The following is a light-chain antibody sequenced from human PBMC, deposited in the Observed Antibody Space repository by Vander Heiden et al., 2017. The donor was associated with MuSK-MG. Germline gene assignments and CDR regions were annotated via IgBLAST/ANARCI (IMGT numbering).Light chain of an antibody. CDR3: QQRSDLLT. CDR2: DAS. CDR1: QSVSDY. Sequence: EIVLTPSPAPLSFSPGERATLSCRASQSVSDYLGWYQQKPGQALRLLIYDASNRANGVPDRFSGSGSGTDFTLTSSSLEPEDFAVYYWQQRSDLLTFGGGTRVEIK. V-gene: IGKV3-11*01. J-gene: IGKJ4*01.